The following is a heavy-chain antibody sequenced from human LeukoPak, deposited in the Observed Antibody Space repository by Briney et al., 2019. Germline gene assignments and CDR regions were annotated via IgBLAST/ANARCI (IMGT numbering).Heavy chain of an antibody. CDR2: INHSGST. CDR3: ARGRGATVRYYYYGMDV. V-gene: IGHV4-34*01. CDR1: GGSFSGYY. J-gene: IGHJ6*02. Sequence: SETLSLTCAVYGGSFSGYYWSWIRQPPGKGLEWIGEINHSGSTNYNPSLKSRVTISVDRSKNQFSLKLSSVTAADTAVYYCARGRGATVRYYYYGMDVWGQGTTVTVSS. D-gene: IGHD1-26*01.